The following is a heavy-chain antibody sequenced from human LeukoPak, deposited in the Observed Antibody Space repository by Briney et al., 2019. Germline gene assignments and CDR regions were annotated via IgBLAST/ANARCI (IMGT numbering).Heavy chain of an antibody. V-gene: IGHV4-38-2*02. J-gene: IGHJ4*02. CDR1: GYSISSGYY. D-gene: IGHD6-19*01. CDR3: ARSPDLYSSLDY. CDR2: IYHSGST. Sequence: SETLSLTCTVSGYSISSGYYWGWIRQPPGKGLEWIGSIYHSGSTYYNPSLKSRVTISVDTSKNQFSVKLSSVTAADTAVYYCARSPDLYSSLDYWGQGTLVTVSS.